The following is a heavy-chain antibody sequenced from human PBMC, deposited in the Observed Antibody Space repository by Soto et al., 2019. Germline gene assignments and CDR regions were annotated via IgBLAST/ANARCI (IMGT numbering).Heavy chain of an antibody. V-gene: IGHV3-23*01. Sequence: GGSLRLSCAASGFTFSSYAMSWVRQAPGKGLEWVSAISGSVGSTYYADSVKGRFTISRDNSKNTLYLQMNSLRAEDTAVYYCAKGTYGNYACCICGQETRVSVSS. CDR2: ISGSVGST. CDR3: AKGTYGNYACCI. CDR1: GFTFSSYA. J-gene: IGHJ6*02. D-gene: IGHD3-16*01.